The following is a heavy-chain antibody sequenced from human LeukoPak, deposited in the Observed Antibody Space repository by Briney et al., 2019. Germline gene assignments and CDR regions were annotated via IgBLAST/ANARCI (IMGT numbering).Heavy chain of an antibody. CDR2: IYYSGST. CDR1: GGSISSYY. CDR3: ARGEYYDILT. Sequence: TSETLSLTCTVSGGSISSYYWSWIRQPPGKGLEWIGYIYYSGSTNYNPSLKSRVTISVDTSKNQFSLKLSSVTAADTAVYYCARGEYYDILTWGQGTLVTVSS. V-gene: IGHV4-59*01. J-gene: IGHJ4*02. D-gene: IGHD3-9*01.